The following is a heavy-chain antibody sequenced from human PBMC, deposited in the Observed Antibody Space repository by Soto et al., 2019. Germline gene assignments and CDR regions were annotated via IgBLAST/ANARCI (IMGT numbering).Heavy chain of an antibody. Sequence: SGPTLVTPTETLTLTCTVSGFSLSHIRVGVGWIRQPPGEALEWLAHVFSNDAKSYSPSLKGRLTISRDTFRSQVVLTMTNVDPVDTATYFCARIERYSTYEYFDFWGQGTLVTVSS. CDR3: ARIERYSTYEYFDF. CDR1: GFSLSHIRVG. J-gene: IGHJ4*02. CDR2: VFSNDAK. D-gene: IGHD5-12*01. V-gene: IGHV2-26*01.